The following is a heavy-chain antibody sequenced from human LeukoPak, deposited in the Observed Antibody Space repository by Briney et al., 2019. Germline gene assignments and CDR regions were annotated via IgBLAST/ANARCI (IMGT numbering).Heavy chain of an antibody. Sequence: GASVKVSFKASGYTFTSYSISWVRQAPGQGLEWMGWISAYNGNTNYAQKLQGRVTMTTDTSTSTAYMELRSLRSDDTAVYYCARDGSIAVAGYYFDYWGQGTLVTVSS. CDR3: ARDGSIAVAGYYFDY. CDR2: ISAYNGNT. D-gene: IGHD6-19*01. J-gene: IGHJ4*02. V-gene: IGHV1-18*04. CDR1: GYTFTSYS.